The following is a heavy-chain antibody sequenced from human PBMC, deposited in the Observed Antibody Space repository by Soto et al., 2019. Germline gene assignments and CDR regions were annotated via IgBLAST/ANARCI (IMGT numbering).Heavy chain of an antibody. CDR1: GGSISSYY. CDR2: IYYSGTT. J-gene: IGHJ3*02. CDR3: ARDLAYFNSGWYYAFDI. V-gene: IGHV4-59*01. Sequence: QVQLQESGPGLVKPSETLSLTCTVSGGSISSYYWSWIRQPPGKGLEWIGYIYYSGTTNYNPSLKNRVTISVDTSKNQFSLKLSSVTAADTAVYYCARDLAYFNSGWYYAFDIWGQGTMVTVSS. D-gene: IGHD6-19*01.